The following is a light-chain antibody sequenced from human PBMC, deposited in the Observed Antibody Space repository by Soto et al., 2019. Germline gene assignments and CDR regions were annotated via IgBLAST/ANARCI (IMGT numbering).Light chain of an antibody. CDR2: LGS. CDR1: QSLLHYNGFNY. V-gene: IGKV2-28*01. Sequence: EIVMTQSPLSLPVTPGEPASISCRSSQSLLHYNGFNYLDWYLQKPGQSPQLLIYLGSNWASGVPDRFSGSGSGTDFALKISRVEAEDVGVYYCMQSLQSPRTFGQGTNLEIK. CDR3: MQSLQSPRT. J-gene: IGKJ2*02.